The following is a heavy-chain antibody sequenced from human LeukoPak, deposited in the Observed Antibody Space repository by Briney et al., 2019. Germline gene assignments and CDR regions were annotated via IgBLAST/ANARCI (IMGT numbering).Heavy chain of an antibody. CDR3: ARERILAAGSLDY. CDR1: GGTFSSYA. CDR2: IIPIFGTA. D-gene: IGHD6-13*01. V-gene: IGHV1-69*05. J-gene: IGHJ4*02. Sequence: SVKVSCKASGGTFSSYAISWVRQAPGQGLELMGGIIPIFGTANYAQKFQGRVTITTDESTSTAYMELSSLRSEDTAVYYCARERILAAGSLDYWGQGTLVTVSS.